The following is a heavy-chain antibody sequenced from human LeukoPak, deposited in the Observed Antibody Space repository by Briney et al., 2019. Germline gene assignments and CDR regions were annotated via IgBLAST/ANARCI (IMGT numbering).Heavy chain of an antibody. V-gene: IGHV3-11*01. J-gene: IGHJ4*02. CDR1: GFTFSDYY. Sequence: PGGSLRLSCAASGFTFSDYYMSWIRQAPGKGLEWVSYISSSGSTIYYADSVKGRFTISRDNAKNSLYLQMNSLRAEDTAVYYCAREIATLTGANPIDYWGRGTLVTVSS. CDR3: AREIATLTGANPIDY. CDR2: ISSSGSTI. D-gene: IGHD3-9*01.